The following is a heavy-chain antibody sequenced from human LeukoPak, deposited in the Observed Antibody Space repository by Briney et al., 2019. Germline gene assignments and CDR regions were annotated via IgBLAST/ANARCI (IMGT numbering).Heavy chain of an antibody. J-gene: IGHJ4*02. CDR1: GFTFSSYS. V-gene: IGHV3-21*01. CDR3: ARTMRPILTGYYSLDY. Sequence: KPGGSLRLSCAASGFTFSSYSMNWVRQAPGKGLEWVSSISSSSSYIFYADSVKGRFTISRDNAKNSLYLHMNSLRAEDTAVYYCARTMRPILTGYYSLDYWGQGTLVTVSS. D-gene: IGHD3-9*01. CDR2: ISSSSSYI.